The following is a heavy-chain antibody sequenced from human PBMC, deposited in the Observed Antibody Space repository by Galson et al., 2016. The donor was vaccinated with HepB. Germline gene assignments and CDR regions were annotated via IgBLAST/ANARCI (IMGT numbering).Heavy chain of an antibody. CDR3: ARVRHKYYFYYMDV. J-gene: IGHJ6*03. V-gene: IGHV1-18*04. CDR2: ISGYSGTT. CDR1: GYSFSSYG. D-gene: IGHD3-16*01. Sequence: SCKASGYSFSSYGITWVRQAPGQGLEWMGSISGYSGTTDYAQELQGRVSMTRDTSTSTAYMELRSMTSDDTAVYYCARVRHKYYFYYMDVWGKGTTVPVSS.